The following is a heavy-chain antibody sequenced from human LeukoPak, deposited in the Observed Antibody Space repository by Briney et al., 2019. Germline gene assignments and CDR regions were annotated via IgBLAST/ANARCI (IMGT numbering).Heavy chain of an antibody. CDR2: ISGSAYST. CDR1: GFTFSSYA. V-gene: IGHV3-23*01. D-gene: IGHD6-19*01. Sequence: PGGSLRLSCAASGFTFSSYAMSWVRQAPGKGLEWVSAISGSAYSTYYADSVKGRFTISRDNSKNTLYLQMNSPRAEDTAVYYCAKETVAAPPIDCWGQGTLVTVSS. CDR3: AKETVAAPPIDC. J-gene: IGHJ4*02.